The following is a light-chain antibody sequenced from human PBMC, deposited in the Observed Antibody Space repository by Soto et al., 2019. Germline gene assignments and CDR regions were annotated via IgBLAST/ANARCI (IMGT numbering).Light chain of an antibody. CDR3: QQSYTSRIT. J-gene: IGKJ5*01. Sequence: DIQMTQSPSSLSASVGDRVTITCRASQSISSYLNWYQQKPGKAPKLLIFAASSLQSGVPSRFSGSGSGIDFTLTVSSLQPEDFATYYCQQSYTSRITFGLGTRLEIK. CDR1: QSISSY. V-gene: IGKV1-39*01. CDR2: AAS.